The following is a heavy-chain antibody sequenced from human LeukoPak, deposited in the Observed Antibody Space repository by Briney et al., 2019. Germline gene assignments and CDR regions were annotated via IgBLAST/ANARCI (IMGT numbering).Heavy chain of an antibody. V-gene: IGHV3-48*03. CDR3: ARGPSGYHNT. J-gene: IGHJ4*02. CDR1: GFSFISYE. CDR2: ISSSSTTI. Sequence: PGGSLRLSCAASGFSFISYEMNWVRQAPGKGLEWVSYISSSSTTIYYADSVKGRFTISRDNAKNSLYLQMNSLRAEDTAVYYCARGPSGYHNTGGQGTLVTVSS. D-gene: IGHD5-12*01.